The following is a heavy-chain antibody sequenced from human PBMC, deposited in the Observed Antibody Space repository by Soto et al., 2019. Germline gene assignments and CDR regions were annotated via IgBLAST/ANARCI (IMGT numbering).Heavy chain of an antibody. CDR1: GGSISSSSYY. J-gene: IGHJ4*02. CDR2: IYYSGST. D-gene: IGHD2-15*01. CDR3: ARPYCSGGSCYSPDHFDY. V-gene: IGHV4-39*01. Sequence: SETLSLTCTVSGGSISSSSYYWGWIRQPPGKGLEWIGSIYYSGSTYYNPSLKSRVTISVDTSKNQFSLKLSSVTAADTAVYYCARPYCSGGSCYSPDHFDYWGQGTLVTVSS.